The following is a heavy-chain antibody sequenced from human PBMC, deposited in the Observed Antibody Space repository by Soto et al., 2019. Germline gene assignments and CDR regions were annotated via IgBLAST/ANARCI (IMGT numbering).Heavy chain of an antibody. D-gene: IGHD2-2*01. Sequence: VQLLESGGDLAQPGGSLRLSCAASGFTFTSYAMSWVRQAPGKGLEWVSIISGSAGRTYYADSVKGRFTISRDNSKNTLYLHMNSLRAEDTAIYYCAKVTSARVFYFGLDVWGQGTTVTVSS. J-gene: IGHJ6*02. V-gene: IGHV3-23*01. CDR2: ISGSAGRT. CDR1: GFTFTSYA. CDR3: AKVTSARVFYFGLDV.